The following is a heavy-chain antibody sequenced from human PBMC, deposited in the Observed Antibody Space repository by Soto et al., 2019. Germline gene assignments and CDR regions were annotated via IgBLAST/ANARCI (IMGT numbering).Heavy chain of an antibody. V-gene: IGHV1-69*13. CDR2: IIPIFGTA. CDR1: GGTFSSYA. Sequence: SVKVSCKASGGTFSSYAISWVRQAPGQGLEWMGGIIPIFGTANYAQKFQGRVTITADESTSTAYMELSSLRSEDTAVYYCASRSRGYSYGSPFDYWGQGTLVTVSS. D-gene: IGHD5-18*01. CDR3: ASRSRGYSYGSPFDY. J-gene: IGHJ4*02.